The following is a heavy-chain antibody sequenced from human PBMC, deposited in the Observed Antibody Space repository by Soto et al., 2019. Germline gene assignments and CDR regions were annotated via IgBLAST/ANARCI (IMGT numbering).Heavy chain of an antibody. D-gene: IGHD4-17*01. J-gene: IGHJ3*02. V-gene: IGHV1-69*12. CDR1: GGTFSSYA. CDR2: IIPIFGTA. CDR3: ARGSTTVVTPSSDAFDI. Sequence: QVQLVQSGAEVKKPGSSVKVSCKASGGTFSSYAISWVRQAPGQGLEWMGGIIPIFGTANYAQKFQGRVTITAXXSXSXXYMELSSLRSEDTAVYYCARGSTTVVTPSSDAFDIWGQGTMVTVSS.